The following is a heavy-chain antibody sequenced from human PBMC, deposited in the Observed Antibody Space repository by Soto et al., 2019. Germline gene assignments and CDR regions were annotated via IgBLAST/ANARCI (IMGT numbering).Heavy chain of an antibody. D-gene: IGHD4-17*01. Sequence: QVQLVQSGAEVKKPGASVKVSCKASGYTFTSYGISWVRQAPGQGLEWMGWISAYNGNTNYAQKLQGRVTMTTDTSTSTADMELRSLSSDDTAVYYCARDSSPYGDYVGFDYWGRGTLVTVSS. CDR1: GYTFTSYG. V-gene: IGHV1-18*01. CDR3: ARDSSPYGDYVGFDY. J-gene: IGHJ4*02. CDR2: ISAYNGNT.